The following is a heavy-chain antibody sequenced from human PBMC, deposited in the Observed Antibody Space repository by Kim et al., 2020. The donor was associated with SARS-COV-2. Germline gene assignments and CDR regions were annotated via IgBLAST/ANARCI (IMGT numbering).Heavy chain of an antibody. V-gene: IGHV4-39*01. CDR3: ARHILTNNWFDP. D-gene: IGHD3-9*01. CDR2: T. Sequence: TYYKPSRKTRVTIFVDTSKNQFSLKLGSVTAPDTAVYYCARHILTNNWFDPWGQGALVTVSS. J-gene: IGHJ5*02.